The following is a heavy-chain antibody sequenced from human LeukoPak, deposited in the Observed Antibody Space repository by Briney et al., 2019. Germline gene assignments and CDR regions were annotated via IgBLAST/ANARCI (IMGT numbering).Heavy chain of an antibody. Sequence: QPGGSLRLSCAPSGFTFSSYAMSWVRQAPGKGLEWVSAISGGGGTTYYADSVKGRFTISRDNAKNSLYLQMNSLRAEDTAVYYCARDRGSSWGNVDYWGQGTLVTVSS. V-gene: IGHV3-23*01. J-gene: IGHJ4*02. CDR3: ARDRGSSWGNVDY. CDR1: GFTFSSYA. CDR2: ISGGGGTT. D-gene: IGHD6-13*01.